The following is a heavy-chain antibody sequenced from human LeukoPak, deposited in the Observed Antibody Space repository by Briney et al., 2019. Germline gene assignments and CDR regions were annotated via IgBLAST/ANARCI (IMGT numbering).Heavy chain of an antibody. V-gene: IGHV4-59*01. CDR2: IYYSGST. J-gene: IGHJ3*02. D-gene: IGHD3-22*01. CDR1: GGSISSYY. Sequence: PSETLSLTCTVSGGSISSYYWSWIRQPPGKGLEWIGYIYYSGSTNYNPSLKSRVTTSVDTSKNQFSLKLSSVTAADTAVYYCARPTYYYDSSGSLWDAFDIWGQGTMVTVSS. CDR3: ARPTYYYDSSGSLWDAFDI.